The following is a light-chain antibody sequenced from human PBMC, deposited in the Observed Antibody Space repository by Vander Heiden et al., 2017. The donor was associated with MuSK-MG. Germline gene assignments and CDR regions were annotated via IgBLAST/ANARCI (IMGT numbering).Light chain of an antibody. J-gene: IGKJ2*01. Sequence: DIQMTQSPSSLSASVGDRVTITCQASQDISNYLNWYQQKPGKAPKLLIYDASNLETGVPSRFSGSGSGTDFTFTISSLQPEDIATYYWQQYDKRYTFGQGTKLEIK. CDR2: DAS. CDR1: QDISNY. CDR3: QQYDKRYT. V-gene: IGKV1-33*01.